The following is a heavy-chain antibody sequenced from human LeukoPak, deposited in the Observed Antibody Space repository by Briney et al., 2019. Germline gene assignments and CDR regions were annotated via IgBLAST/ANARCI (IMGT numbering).Heavy chain of an antibody. CDR3: AKGQHIVVVTALDY. D-gene: IGHD2-21*02. J-gene: IGHJ4*02. Sequence: GGSLRLSCAASGFTFSSYAMSWVRQAPGKGLEWVSAISGSGGSTYYADSVKGRFTIPRDNSKNTLYLQMNSLRAEDTAVYYCAKGQHIVVVTALDYWGQGTLVTVSS. CDR2: ISGSGGST. CDR1: GFTFSSYA. V-gene: IGHV3-23*01.